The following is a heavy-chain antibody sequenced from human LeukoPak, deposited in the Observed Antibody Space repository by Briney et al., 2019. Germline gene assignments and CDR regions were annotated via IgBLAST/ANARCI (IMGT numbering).Heavy chain of an antibody. Sequence: GSSVKVSCKASGGTFSSYAISWARQAPGQGLEWMGGIIPIFGTANYAQKFQGRVTITADKSTSTAYMELSSLRSEDTAVYYCANIVVVVAATSKPYNWFDPWGQGTLVTVSS. J-gene: IGHJ5*02. CDR2: IIPIFGTA. D-gene: IGHD2-15*01. CDR3: ANIVVVVAATSKPYNWFDP. CDR1: GGTFSSYA. V-gene: IGHV1-69*06.